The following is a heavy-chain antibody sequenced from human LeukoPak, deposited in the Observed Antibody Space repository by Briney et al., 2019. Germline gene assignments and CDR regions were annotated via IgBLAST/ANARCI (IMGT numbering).Heavy chain of an antibody. CDR1: GFTVSTNY. V-gene: IGHV3-21*04. CDR3: TKDLTRNRDY. CDR2: ISSSSSYI. Sequence: GGSLRLSCAVSGFTVSTNYMSWVRQAPGKGLEWVSSISSSSSYIYYADSVKGRFTISRDNAKNSLYLQMNSLRAEDTAVYYCTKDLTRNRDYWGQGTLVTVSS. J-gene: IGHJ4*02. D-gene: IGHD1-20*01.